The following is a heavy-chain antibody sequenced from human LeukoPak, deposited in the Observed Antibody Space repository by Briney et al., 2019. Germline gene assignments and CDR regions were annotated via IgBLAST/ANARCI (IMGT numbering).Heavy chain of an antibody. Sequence: GGSLRLSCAASGFTFISSVLGWVRQAPGMGPEWVSGISGNGGTTYYADSVKGRFTISRDNSKNTLYLQMNSLRAEDTALYYCAKDCMGHDSWGQGTLVTVSS. V-gene: IGHV3-23*01. D-gene: IGHD2-8*01. CDR3: AKDCMGHDS. CDR2: ISGNGGTT. J-gene: IGHJ4*02. CDR1: GFTFISSV.